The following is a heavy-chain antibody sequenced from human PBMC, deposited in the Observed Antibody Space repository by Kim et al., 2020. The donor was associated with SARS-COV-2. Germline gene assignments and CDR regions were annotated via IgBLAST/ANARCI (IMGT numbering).Heavy chain of an antibody. D-gene: IGHD6-19*01. V-gene: IGHV3-74*01. J-gene: IGHJ4*02. Sequence: YADSVKGRFTSYRDKAKNTLYLQMNSMSVEDTAMYYCARAAAVSGTGGYYWGQGTLVTVSS. CDR3: ARAAAVSGTGGYY.